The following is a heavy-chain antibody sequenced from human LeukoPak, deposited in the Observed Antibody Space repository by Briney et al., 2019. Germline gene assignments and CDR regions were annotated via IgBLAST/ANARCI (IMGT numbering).Heavy chain of an antibody. J-gene: IGHJ5*02. CDR3: AKDRLRYYDSTRWFDP. D-gene: IGHD3-22*01. CDR2: ISGSGGST. V-gene: IGHV3-23*01. CDR1: GFTFSSYG. Sequence: GGSLRLSCAASGFTFSSYGMSWVRQAPGKGLEWVSAISGSGGSTYYADSVKGRFTISRDNSKNTLYLQMNSLRAEDTAVYYCAKDRLRYYDSTRWFDPWGQGILVTVSS.